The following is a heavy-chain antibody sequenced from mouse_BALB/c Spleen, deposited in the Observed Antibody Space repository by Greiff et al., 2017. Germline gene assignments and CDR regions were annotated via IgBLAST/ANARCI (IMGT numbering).Heavy chain of an antibody. V-gene: IGHV1S135*01. CDR3: ARGGYDALYYFDY. CDR1: GYSFTGYN. D-gene: IGHD2-2*01. CDR2: IDPYNGGT. J-gene: IGHJ2*01. Sequence: VQLQQSGPELEKPGASVKISCKASGYSFTGYNMNWVKQSNGKSLEWIGNIDPYNGGTSYNQKFKGKATLTVDKSSSTAYMELLSLTSEDSAVYYCARGGYDALYYFDYWGQGTTLTVSS.